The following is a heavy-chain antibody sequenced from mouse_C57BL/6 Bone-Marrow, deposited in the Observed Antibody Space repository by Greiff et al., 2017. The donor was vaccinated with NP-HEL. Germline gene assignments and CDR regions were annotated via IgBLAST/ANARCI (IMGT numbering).Heavy chain of an antibody. V-gene: IGHV7-3*01. CDR2: IRNKANGYTT. CDR1: GFTFTDYY. J-gene: IGHJ2*01. D-gene: IGHD4-1*02. CDR3: ARSPSTGTPY. Sequence: EVQLVESGGGLVQPGGSLSLSCAASGFTFTDYYMSWVRQPPGKALEWLGFIRNKANGYTTEYSASVKGRFTISRDNSQSILYLQMNALRAEDSATYYCARSPSTGTPYWGKGTTLTVSS.